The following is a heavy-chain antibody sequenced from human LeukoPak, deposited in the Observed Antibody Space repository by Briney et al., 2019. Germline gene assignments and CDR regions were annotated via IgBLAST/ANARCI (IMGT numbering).Heavy chain of an antibody. CDR2: IYSSGST. D-gene: IGHD4-23*01. Sequence: SETLSLTCTVSGGSINSYYWSWIRQPAGKGLEWIGRIYSSGSTNYNPSLKSRVSMSVDTSKNQFSLKLTSVTAADMAVYYCARGGKATVVTMWGQGILVTVSS. J-gene: IGHJ4*02. V-gene: IGHV4-4*07. CDR1: GGSINSYY. CDR3: ARGGKATVVTM.